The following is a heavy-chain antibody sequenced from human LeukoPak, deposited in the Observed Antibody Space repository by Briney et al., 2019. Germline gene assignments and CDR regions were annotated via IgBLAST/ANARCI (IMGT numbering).Heavy chain of an antibody. Sequence: GGSLRLSCAASGFTFSSYAMSWVRQAPGKGLEWVPAISGSGGSTYYADPVKGRFTISRDNSKNTLYLQMNSLRAEDTAVYYCARVDCSGGSCYSYFDYWGQGTLVTVSS. CDR2: ISGSGGST. V-gene: IGHV3-23*01. J-gene: IGHJ4*02. CDR1: GFTFSSYA. D-gene: IGHD2-15*01. CDR3: ARVDCSGGSCYSYFDY.